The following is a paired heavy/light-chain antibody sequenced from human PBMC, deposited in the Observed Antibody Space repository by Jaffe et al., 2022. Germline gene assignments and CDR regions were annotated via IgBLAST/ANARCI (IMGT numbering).Heavy chain of an antibody. Sequence: QVQLQESGPGLVKPSETLSLTCAVSGYSISSGYYWGWIRQPPGKGLEWIGSIYHSGSTYYNPSLKSRVTISVDTSKNQFSLKLSSVTAADTAVYYCARHRRYCSSTSCLMGGRDYYYYMDVWGKGTTVTVSS. CDR3: ARHRRYCSSTSCLMGGRDYYYYMDV. CDR2: IYHSGST. D-gene: IGHD2-2*01. CDR1: GYSISSGYY. J-gene: IGHJ6*03. V-gene: IGHV4-38-2*01.
Light chain of an antibody. Sequence: SYELTQPPSVSVSPGQTASITCSGDKLGDKYACWYQQKPGQSPVLVIYQDSKRPSGIPERFSGSNSGNTATLTISGTQAMDEADYYCQAWDSSTPVVFGGGTKLTVL. CDR3: QAWDSSTPVV. CDR1: KLGDKY. J-gene: IGLJ2*01. CDR2: QDS. V-gene: IGLV3-1*01.